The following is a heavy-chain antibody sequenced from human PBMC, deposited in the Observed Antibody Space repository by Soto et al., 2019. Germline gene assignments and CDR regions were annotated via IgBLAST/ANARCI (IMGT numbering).Heavy chain of an antibody. V-gene: IGHV1-2*04. CDR3: ARERARITMVRGVIAHDAFDI. CDR1: GYTFTGYY. Sequence: ASVKVSCKASGYTFTGYYMHWVRQAPGQGLEWMGWINPNSGGTNYAQKFQGWVTMTRDTSISTAYMELSSLRSEDTAVYYCARERARITMVRGVIAHDAFDIWGQGTMVTVSS. J-gene: IGHJ3*02. CDR2: INPNSGGT. D-gene: IGHD3-10*01.